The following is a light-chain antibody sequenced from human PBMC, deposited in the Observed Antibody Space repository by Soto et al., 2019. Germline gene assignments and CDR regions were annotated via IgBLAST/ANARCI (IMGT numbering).Light chain of an antibody. CDR1: QTVRNNY. J-gene: IGKJ4*01. CDR2: DAS. Sequence: EFVLTQSPGTLSLSPGERATLSCRASQTVRNNYLAWYQQKPGQAPRLLIYDASNRATGIPDRFSGGGSGIDFTLTISRLEPEDFAVYYCQQFSSYPLTFGGGTKVEIK. CDR3: QQFSSYPLT. V-gene: IGKV3-20*01.